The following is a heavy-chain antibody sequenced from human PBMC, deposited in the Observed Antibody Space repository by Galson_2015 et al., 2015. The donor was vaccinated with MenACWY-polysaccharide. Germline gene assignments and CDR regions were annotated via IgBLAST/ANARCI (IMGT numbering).Heavy chain of an antibody. CDR3: ARGYSAYD. CDR2: IKSDGSST. J-gene: IGHJ4*02. D-gene: IGHD5-12*01. CDR1: GFTFRSYG. Sequence: SLRLSCAASGFTFRSYGMHWVRHAPGKGLVWVSRIKSDGSSTNYADSVKGRFTISRDNAKNTLYLQMNSLRAEDTALYYCARGYSAYDWGQGTLVTVSA. V-gene: IGHV3-74*01.